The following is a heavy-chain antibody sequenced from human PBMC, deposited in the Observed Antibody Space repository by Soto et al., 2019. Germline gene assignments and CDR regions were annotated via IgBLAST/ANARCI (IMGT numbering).Heavy chain of an antibody. CDR2: IDPSDSYT. J-gene: IGHJ5*02. CDR1: GYSFTSYW. CDR3: ARWGYCRGGSCYGFDP. D-gene: IGHD2-15*01. Sequence: EVQLVQSGAEVKKHGESLRISCKGSGYSFTSYWISWVRQMPGKGLEWMGRIDPSDSYTNYSPSFQGHVTISADKSISTAYLQWSGRKTSDTAMYYCARWGYCRGGSCYGFDPWGQGTLFTVSS. V-gene: IGHV5-10-1*01.